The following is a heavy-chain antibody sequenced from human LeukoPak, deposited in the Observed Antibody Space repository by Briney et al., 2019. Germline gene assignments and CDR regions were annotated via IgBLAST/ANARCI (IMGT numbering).Heavy chain of an antibody. V-gene: IGHV4-59*01. CDR3: ARAGVGATNYFDY. CDR2: IYYSGST. Sequence: SETLSLTCTVSGGSISSYYWSWIRQPPGKGLEWIGYIYYSGSTNYNPSLKSRVTISVDTSKNQFSLKLSSVTAADTAVYYCARAGVGATNYFDYWGQGTLVTVSS. CDR1: GGSISSYY. J-gene: IGHJ4*02. D-gene: IGHD1-26*01.